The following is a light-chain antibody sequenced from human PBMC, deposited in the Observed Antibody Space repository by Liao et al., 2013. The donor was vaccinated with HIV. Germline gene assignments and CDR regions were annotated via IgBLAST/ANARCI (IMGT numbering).Light chain of an antibody. J-gene: IGLJ1*01. CDR2: EDD. CDR1: ALPNQY. V-gene: IGLV3-1*01. Sequence: SYELTQPPSVSVSPGQTARIACSGDALPNQYAYWYQQKPGQSPVLVIYEDDKRPSGIPERFSGSNSGTTATLAISGAQALDEADYYCQTWDTGTGVFGTGTKVTV. CDR3: QTWDTGTGV.